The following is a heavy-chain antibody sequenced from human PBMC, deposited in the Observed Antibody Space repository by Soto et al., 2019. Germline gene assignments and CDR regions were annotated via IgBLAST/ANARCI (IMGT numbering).Heavy chain of an antibody. CDR3: ARVKGSGRPLNYYEGGGYPNVPYKYYAMDV. CDR1: AGSSSGYS. Sequence: PSETLSLTCGVNAGSSSGYSWSWVRQPPGEGLEWIGEITDSGSTNYNPSLRSRVTISLDTSKRQFSLKLTSVTAADSAVFHCARVKGSGRPLNYYEGGGYPNVPYKYYAMDVWGQGTTVTVSS. D-gene: IGHD3-22*01. J-gene: IGHJ6*02. CDR2: ITDSGST. V-gene: IGHV4-34*01.